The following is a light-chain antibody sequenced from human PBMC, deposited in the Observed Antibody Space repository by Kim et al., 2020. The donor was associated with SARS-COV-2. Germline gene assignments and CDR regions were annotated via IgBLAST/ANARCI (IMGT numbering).Light chain of an antibody. CDR3: QQGYST. V-gene: IGKV1-39*01. CDR1: QSISTY. CDR2: AAS. Sequence: DIQMTQSPSSLSASVGDRVTITCRASQSISTYLNWYQQKPGKAPKLLIYAASSLPSGVPSRFSVSGSGTDFTLTISSLQPEDFATYYCQQGYSTFGQGTKLEI. J-gene: IGKJ2*01.